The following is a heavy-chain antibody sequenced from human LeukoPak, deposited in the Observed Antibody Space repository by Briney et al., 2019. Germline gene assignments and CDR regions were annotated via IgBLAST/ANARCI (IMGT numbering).Heavy chain of an antibody. CDR3: ARDRDYYDSRGYPDY. D-gene: IGHD3-22*01. V-gene: IGHV3-21*01. J-gene: IGHJ4*02. CDR2: ISSSSSYI. CDR1: GFTFSSYS. Sequence: GGSLRLSCAASGFTFSSYSMNWVRQAPGKGLEWVSSISSSSSYIYYADSVKGRFTISRDNAKNSLYLQMNSLRAEDTAVHYCARDRDYYDSRGYPDYWGQGTLVTVSS.